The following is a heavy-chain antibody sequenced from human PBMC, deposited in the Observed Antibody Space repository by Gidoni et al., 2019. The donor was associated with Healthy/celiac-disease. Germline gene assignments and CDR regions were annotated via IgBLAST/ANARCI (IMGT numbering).Heavy chain of an antibody. D-gene: IGHD3-10*01. J-gene: IGHJ4*02. Sequence: EVQLVESGGGLVKPGGSLRLSCAASGFPFRNAWMSWVRQAPGKGLEWVGRIKSKTDGGTTDYAAPVKGRFTISRDDSKNTLYLQMNSLKTEDTAVYYCTLRYYYGSGSYLSWGQGTLVTVSS. V-gene: IGHV3-15*01. CDR3: TLRYYYGSGSYLS. CDR2: IKSKTDGGTT. CDR1: GFPFRNAW.